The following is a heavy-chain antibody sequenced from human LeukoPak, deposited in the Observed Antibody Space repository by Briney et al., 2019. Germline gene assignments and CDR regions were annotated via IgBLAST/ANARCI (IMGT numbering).Heavy chain of an antibody. D-gene: IGHD5-12*01. CDR3: ARVPEKDIVATLSYYGMDV. J-gene: IGHJ6*02. CDR1: GGTFSSYA. CDR2: TIPIFGTA. V-gene: IGHV1-69*13. Sequence: ASVKVSCKASGGTFSSYAISWVRQAPGQGLEWMGGTIPIFGTANYAQKFQGRVTITADESTSTAYMELSSLRSEDTAVYYCARVPEKDIVATLSYYGMDVWGQGTTVTVSS.